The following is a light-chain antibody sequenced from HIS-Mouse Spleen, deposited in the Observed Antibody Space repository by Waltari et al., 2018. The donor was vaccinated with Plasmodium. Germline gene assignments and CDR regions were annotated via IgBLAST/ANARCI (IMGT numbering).Light chain of an antibody. CDR3: YSTDSSGNHRV. J-gene: IGLJ3*02. Sequence: SYELTQPPSVSVSPGQTARITCSGDALPKKYAYWYQQKSGQAPVLVIYEDSKRPYGIPERFSGSRSGKMATLTISGAQVEDEADYYCYSTDSSGNHRVFGGGTKLTVL. V-gene: IGLV3-10*01. CDR2: EDS. CDR1: ALPKKY.